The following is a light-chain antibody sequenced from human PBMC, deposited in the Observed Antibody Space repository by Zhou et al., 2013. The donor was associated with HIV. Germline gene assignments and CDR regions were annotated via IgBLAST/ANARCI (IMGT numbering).Light chain of an antibody. CDR2: DAS. J-gene: IGKJ2*01. CDR1: QSISNY. Sequence: EIVLTQSPATLSLSPGERATLSCRASQSISNYLAWYQQKPGQAPRLLIYDASNRATGIPARFSGSGSGTDFTLTISSLEPEDFAVYYCQQYGSSPPNTFGQGTRLEIK. V-gene: IGKV3-11*01. CDR3: QQYGSSPPNT.